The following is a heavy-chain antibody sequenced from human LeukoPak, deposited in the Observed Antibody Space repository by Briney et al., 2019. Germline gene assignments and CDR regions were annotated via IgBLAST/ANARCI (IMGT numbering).Heavy chain of an antibody. V-gene: IGHV2-70*04. Sequence: SGPTLVKPTQTLTLTCTFSGSSLSTSGMRVSWSRQPPGKALEWLARIDWNDDKFYSTSLKTRLTISKDTSKNQVVLTMTNVDPVDTATYYCAGMSCSSTSCYFDYWGQGTLVTVSS. J-gene: IGHJ4*02. CDR2: IDWNDDK. D-gene: IGHD2-2*01. CDR3: AGMSCSSTSCYFDY. CDR1: GSSLSTSGMR.